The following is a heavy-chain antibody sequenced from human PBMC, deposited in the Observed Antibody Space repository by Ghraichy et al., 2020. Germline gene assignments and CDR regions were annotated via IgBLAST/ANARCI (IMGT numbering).Heavy chain of an antibody. V-gene: IGHV4-39*07. CDR2: IYYSGST. Sequence: SETLSLTCTVSGGSISSSSYYWGWIRQPPGKGLEWIGSIYYSGSTYYNPSLKSRVTISVDTSKNQFSLKLSSVTAADTAVYYCARESTYYDFWSGYMGAFDIWGQGTMVTVSS. J-gene: IGHJ3*02. CDR3: ARESTYYDFWSGYMGAFDI. CDR1: GGSISSSSYY. D-gene: IGHD3-3*01.